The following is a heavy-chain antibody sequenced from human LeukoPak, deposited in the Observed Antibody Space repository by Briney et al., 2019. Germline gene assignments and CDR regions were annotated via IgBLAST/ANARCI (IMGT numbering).Heavy chain of an antibody. J-gene: IGHJ4*02. Sequence: GGSLRLSCAASGFTFSTYAMSWVRQAPGKGLEWVSGLSGSGSSAYYADSVKGRFTISRDNSKNTLYLQMNSLRPEDTAVYYCAKGLSNLGDDWGQGTLVTVSS. CDR3: AKGLSNLGDD. CDR2: LSGSGSSA. D-gene: IGHD5/OR15-5a*01. V-gene: IGHV3-23*01. CDR1: GFTFSTYA.